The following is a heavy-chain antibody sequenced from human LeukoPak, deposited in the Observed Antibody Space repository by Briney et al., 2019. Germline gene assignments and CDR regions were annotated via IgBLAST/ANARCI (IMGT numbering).Heavy chain of an antibody. CDR1: GYTFTSYG. CDR2: ISAYNGNT. J-gene: IGHJ4*02. CDR3: ARVGYCSGGSCYSDSFDY. Sequence: ASVKVSCKASGYTFTSYGISWVRQAPGQGLEWMGWISAYNGNTNYAQKLQGRVTMTTDTSTSTAYMELRSLRSDDTAVYYCARVGYCSGGSCYSDSFDYWGQGTLVTVSS. D-gene: IGHD2-15*01. V-gene: IGHV1-18*01.